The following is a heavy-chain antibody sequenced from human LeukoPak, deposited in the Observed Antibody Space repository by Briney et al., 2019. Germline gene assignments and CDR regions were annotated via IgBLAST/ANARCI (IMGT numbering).Heavy chain of an antibody. D-gene: IGHD4-11*01. J-gene: IGHJ5*02. Sequence: SETLSLTCTVSGGSISSSSYYWSWIRQPPGKGLEWIGCIYYRGSTNYNPSLKSRVTISVDTSKNQFSLKLSSVTAADTAVYSCASEGDQVTWGNWFDPWGQGTLVTVSS. CDR2: IYYRGST. V-gene: IGHV4-61*01. CDR1: GGSISSSSYY. CDR3: ASEGDQVTWGNWFDP.